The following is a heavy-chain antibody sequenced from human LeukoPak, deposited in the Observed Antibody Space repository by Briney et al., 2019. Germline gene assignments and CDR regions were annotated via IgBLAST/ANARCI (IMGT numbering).Heavy chain of an antibody. V-gene: IGHV1-18*01. CDR1: GYTFSNFG. Sequence: ASVKVSCKASGYTFSNFGISWVRQAPGQGLEWMGWISGNNDNPNYGQKFQGRFTVTSDSSTRTAYMELKRLRSDDTAVYYCARDGTSTDDYWGQGTLVTVSS. J-gene: IGHJ4*02. CDR2: ISGNNDNP. CDR3: ARDGTSTDDY. D-gene: IGHD2-2*01.